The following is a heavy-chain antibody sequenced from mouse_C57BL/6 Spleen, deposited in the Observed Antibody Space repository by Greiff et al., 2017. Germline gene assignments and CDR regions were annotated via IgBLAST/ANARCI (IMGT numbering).Heavy chain of an antibody. CDR1: GFTFSSYT. V-gene: IGHV5-9*01. Sequence: EVKLMESGGGLVKPGGSLKLSCAASGFTFSSYTMSWVRQTPEKRLEWVATISGGGGNTYYPDSVKGRFTISRDNAKNTLYLQMSSLRSEDTALYYCARHEPYFDYWGQGTTLTVSS. CDR3: ARHEPYFDY. J-gene: IGHJ2*01. CDR2: ISGGGGNT.